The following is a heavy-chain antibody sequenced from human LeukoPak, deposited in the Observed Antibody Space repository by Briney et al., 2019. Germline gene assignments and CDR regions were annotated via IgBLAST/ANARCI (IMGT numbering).Heavy chain of an antibody. Sequence: GGSLRLSCAASGFTVSGNYMSWVRQAPGKGLEWVSSISSSSSYIYYADSVKGRFTISRDNAKNSLYLQMNSLRAEDTAVYYCARDLIVGAIGFAYWGQGTLVTVSS. J-gene: IGHJ4*02. CDR3: ARDLIVGAIGFAY. CDR2: ISSSSSYI. CDR1: GFTVSGNY. V-gene: IGHV3-21*01. D-gene: IGHD1-26*01.